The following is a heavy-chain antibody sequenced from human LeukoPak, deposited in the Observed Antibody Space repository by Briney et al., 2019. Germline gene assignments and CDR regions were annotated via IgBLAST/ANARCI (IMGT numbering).Heavy chain of an antibody. CDR2: INHSGST. D-gene: IGHD4-17*01. Sequence: SETLSLTCAVYGGSFSGYYWSWIRQPPGKGLEWIGEINHSGSTNYNPSLKSRVTISVDTSKNQFSLKLSSVTAADTAVYYCARGPTVTKGWYYYYGMDVWGQGTTVTVSS. CDR1: GGSFSGYY. CDR3: ARGPTVTKGWYYYYGMDV. V-gene: IGHV4-34*01. J-gene: IGHJ6*02.